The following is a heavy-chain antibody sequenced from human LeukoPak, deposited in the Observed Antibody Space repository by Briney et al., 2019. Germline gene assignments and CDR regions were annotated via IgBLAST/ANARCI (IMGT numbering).Heavy chain of an antibody. D-gene: IGHD3-10*02. CDR3: AELGITMIGGV. V-gene: IGHV3-43*01. Sequence: PGGSLRLSCAASGFNFRDYTMHWVRQVPGKGLEWVAVISWDGGSTYYVDSVKGRFTISRDNAKNSLYLQMNSLRAEDTAVYYCAELGITMIGGVWGKGTTVTISS. CDR2: ISWDGGST. CDR1: GFNFRDYT. J-gene: IGHJ6*04.